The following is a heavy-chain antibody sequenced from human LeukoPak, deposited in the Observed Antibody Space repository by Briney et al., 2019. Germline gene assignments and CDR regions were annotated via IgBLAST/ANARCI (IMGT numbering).Heavy chain of an antibody. CDR2: IKHDGSEK. J-gene: IGHJ6*03. CDR3: ARGAHSSVWEYFFYYMDV. D-gene: IGHD5/OR15-5a*01. Sequence: GGSLRLSCAASGFTFRNYWMNWVRQAPGKGLEWVANIKHDGSEKYSVDSAKGRFTISRDNAKNSLYLQMNSLRAEDTAVYYCARGAHSSVWEYFFYYMDVWGKGTTVIVSS. CDR1: GFTFRNYW. V-gene: IGHV3-7*04.